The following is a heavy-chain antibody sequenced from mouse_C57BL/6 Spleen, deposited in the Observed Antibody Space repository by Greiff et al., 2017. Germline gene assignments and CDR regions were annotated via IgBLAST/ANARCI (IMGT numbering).Heavy chain of an antibody. CDR2: SRNKANDYTT. V-gene: IGHV7-1*01. CDR1: GFTFSDFY. CDR3: AREAYYYGSSLGYFDV. J-gene: IGHJ1*03. D-gene: IGHD1-1*01. Sequence: EVKVVASGGGLVQSGRSLRLSCATSGFTFSDFYMEWVRQAPGKGLEWIAASRNKANDYTTEYSASVKGRFIVSRDTSQSILYLQMNALRAEDTAIYYCAREAYYYGSSLGYFDVWGTGTTVTVSS.